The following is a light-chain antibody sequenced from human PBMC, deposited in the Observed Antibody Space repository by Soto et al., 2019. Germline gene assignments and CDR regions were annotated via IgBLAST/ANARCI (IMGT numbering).Light chain of an antibody. J-gene: IGKJ1*01. CDR2: GAS. Sequence: EIVLTQSPGTLSLSPGERATLSCRASQSVSSSYLAWYQQKPGQAPRPLIYGASSRATGIPDRFSGSGSGTDFTLTISRLEPEDFAVYYCKQYGSSLWTFGQGTKVEIK. V-gene: IGKV3-20*01. CDR3: KQYGSSLWT. CDR1: QSVSSSY.